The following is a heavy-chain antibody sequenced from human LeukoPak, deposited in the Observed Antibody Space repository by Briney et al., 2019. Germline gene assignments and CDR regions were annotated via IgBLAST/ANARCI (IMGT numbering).Heavy chain of an antibody. Sequence: PGGSLRLSCAASGFTFSSYWMSWVRPAPGQGLAWVANIKKDGSEKYYVDSVKGRFTISRDNAKTSLYLQMNSLRAEDTAVYYCARDLSGVTGYTYGRGIDYWGQGTLVTVSS. J-gene: IGHJ4*02. CDR1: GFTFSSYW. CDR2: IKKDGSEK. D-gene: IGHD5-18*01. V-gene: IGHV3-7*01. CDR3: ARDLSGVTGYTYGRGIDY.